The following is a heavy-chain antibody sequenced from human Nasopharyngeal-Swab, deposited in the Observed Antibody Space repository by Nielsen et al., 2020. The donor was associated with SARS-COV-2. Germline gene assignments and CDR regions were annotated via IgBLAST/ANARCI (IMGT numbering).Heavy chain of an antibody. D-gene: IGHD1-26*01. Sequence: GESLKISCAASGFTFSSYGMHWVRQAPGKGLEWVAVIWYDGSNKYYADSVKGRFIISRDNSKNTLYLQMNSLRAEDTAVYYCARAAYSGSYYGAFDIWGQGTMVTVSS. CDR1: GFTFSSYG. V-gene: IGHV3-33*01. J-gene: IGHJ3*02. CDR2: IWYDGSNK. CDR3: ARAAYSGSYYGAFDI.